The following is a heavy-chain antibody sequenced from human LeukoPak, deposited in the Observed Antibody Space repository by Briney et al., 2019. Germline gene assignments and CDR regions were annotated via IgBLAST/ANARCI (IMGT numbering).Heavy chain of an antibody. Sequence: GGSLRLSCAASGFTFDDYAMHWVRQAPGKGLEWVSGINWNGGSTGYADSVKGRFTISRDNAKNSLYLQMNSLRAEDTALYHCARGSNWNYYYFDYWGQGTLVTVSS. D-gene: IGHD1-7*01. CDR1: GFTFDDYA. CDR2: INWNGGST. J-gene: IGHJ4*02. V-gene: IGHV3-20*01. CDR3: ARGSNWNYYYFDY.